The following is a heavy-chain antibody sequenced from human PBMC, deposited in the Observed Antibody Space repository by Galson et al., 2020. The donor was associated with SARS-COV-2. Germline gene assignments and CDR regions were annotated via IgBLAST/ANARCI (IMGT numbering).Heavy chain of an antibody. V-gene: IGHV3-23*01. CDR3: ASSPGGRGDYFYYYMDV. J-gene: IGHJ6*03. D-gene: IGHD2-15*01. CDR2: ITATGDRT. CDR1: GFTFNTYA. Sequence: GGSLRLSCAASGFTFNTYAMSWVRQAPGKGLEWVSSITATGDRTYYADSVKGRFTVSRDNSKNTLFLQLYSLRVEDTAVYYCASSPGGRGDYFYYYMDVWAKGTTVTVSS.